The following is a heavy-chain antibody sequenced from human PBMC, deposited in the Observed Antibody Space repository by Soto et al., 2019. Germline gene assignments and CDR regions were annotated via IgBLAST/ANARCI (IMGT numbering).Heavy chain of an antibody. D-gene: IGHD7-27*01. CDR3: AKGPRNWGVDY. CDR1: AYTFTSYD. CDR2: MNPNNGNT. J-gene: IGHJ4*02. Sequence: ASVKVSCKAAAYTFTSYDINWVRQATGQDFEWMGWMNPNNGNTAYAQKFQGRVTMTRDTSKSTAFMELSSLTSEDTAVYYCAKGPRNWGVDYWGQGNLVPVSS. V-gene: IGHV1-8*01.